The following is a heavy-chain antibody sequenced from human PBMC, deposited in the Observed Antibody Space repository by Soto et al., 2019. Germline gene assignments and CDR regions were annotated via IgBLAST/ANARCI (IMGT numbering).Heavy chain of an antibody. V-gene: IGHV1-8*01. D-gene: IGHD3-10*01. J-gene: IGHJ4*02. CDR3: ARVLRITMVRGVILVY. CDR2: MNPNSGNT. CDR1: GYTFTSYD. Sequence: ASVKVSCKASGYTFTSYDINWVRQATGQGLEWMGWMNPNSGNTGYAQKFQGRVTMTRNTSISTAYMELSSLRSEDTAVYYCARVLRITMVRGVILVYWGQGTLVTVSS.